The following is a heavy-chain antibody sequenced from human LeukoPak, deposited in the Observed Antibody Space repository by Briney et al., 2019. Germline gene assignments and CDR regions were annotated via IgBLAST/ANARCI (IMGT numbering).Heavy chain of an antibody. V-gene: IGHV3-30*03. Sequence: GRSLRLSCAASGFTFSSYGMHWVRQAPGKGLEWVAVISHDGSNKYYADSVKGRFTISRDNSKNTLYLQMNSLRAEDTAVYYCATHSSPDYWGQGTLVTVSS. CDR1: GFTFSSYG. CDR2: ISHDGSNK. D-gene: IGHD6-19*01. CDR3: ATHSSPDY. J-gene: IGHJ4*02.